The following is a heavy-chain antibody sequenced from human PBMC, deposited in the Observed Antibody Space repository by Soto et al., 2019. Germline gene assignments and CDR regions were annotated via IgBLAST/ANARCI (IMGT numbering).Heavy chain of an antibody. CDR3: ASPRDTIFGVVTGFPSYYYYGMDA. CDR1: GGTFSSYA. J-gene: IGHJ6*02. CDR2: IIPIFGTA. D-gene: IGHD3-3*01. V-gene: IGHV1-69*06. Sequence: SVKVSCKASGGTFSSYAISWVRQAPGQGLEWMGGIIPIFGTANYAQKFQGRVTITADKSTSTAYMELSSLRSEDTAVYYCASPRDTIFGVVTGFPSYYYYGMDAWGQGTTVTVSS.